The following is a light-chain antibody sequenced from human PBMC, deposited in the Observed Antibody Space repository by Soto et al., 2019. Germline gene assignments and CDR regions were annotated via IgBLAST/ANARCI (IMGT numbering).Light chain of an antibody. CDR3: QQYGSSPKT. Sequence: DIQMTQSPSALSASVGDRGNISLRASQSISTWLAWYQQKPGEAPKLLIHKASSLQSGVPSRFSGSGSGTDFTLTISRLEPEDFAVYYCQQYGSSPKTFGQGTKVDIK. J-gene: IGKJ1*01. CDR2: KAS. V-gene: IGKV1-5*03. CDR1: QSISTW.